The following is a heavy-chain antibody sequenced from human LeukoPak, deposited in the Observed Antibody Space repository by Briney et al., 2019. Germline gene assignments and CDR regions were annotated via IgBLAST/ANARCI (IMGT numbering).Heavy chain of an antibody. D-gene: IGHD6-13*01. CDR2: IYTSGST. J-gene: IGHJ5*02. CDR3: ARDLFGDSSSYNWFDP. V-gene: IGHV4-4*07. CDR1: GGSISSYY. Sequence: PSETLSLTCTVSGGSISSYYWSWIRQPAGKGLEWIGRIYTSGSTNYNPSLKSRVTMSVDTSKNQFSLKLSSVTAADTAVYYCARDLFGDSSSYNWFDPWGQGTLVTVSS.